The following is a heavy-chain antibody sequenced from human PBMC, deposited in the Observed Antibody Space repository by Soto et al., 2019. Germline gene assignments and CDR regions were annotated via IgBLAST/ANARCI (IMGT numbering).Heavy chain of an antibody. CDR1: GFTFNSYG. CDR3: ARTRSAWSDFHYYSLDV. CDR2: VSYDSTKT. J-gene: IGHJ6*02. Sequence: LRLSCAASGFTFNSYGMHWVRQGPGNGLEWVAFVSYDSTKTYYADSVKGRFTISRDNSNSALYVQMNSLTGEDTAVYYCARTRSAWSDFHYYSLDVWGQGTTVTVSS. V-gene: IGHV3-30*03. D-gene: IGHD1-26*01.